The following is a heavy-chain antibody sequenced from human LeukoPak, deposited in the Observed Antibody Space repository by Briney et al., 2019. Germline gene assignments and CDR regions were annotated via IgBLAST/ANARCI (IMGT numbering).Heavy chain of an antibody. CDR3: ARDRGTGTMFDY. V-gene: IGHV1-69*05. J-gene: IGHJ4*02. Sequence: SVKVSCKASGGTFSSYAISWVRQAPGQGLEWMGRIIPILGTANYAQKFQGRVTITTDESTSTAYMELSSLRSEDTAVYYCARDRGTGTMFDYWGQGTLVTVSS. CDR1: GGTFSSYA. CDR2: IIPILGTA. D-gene: IGHD1-1*01.